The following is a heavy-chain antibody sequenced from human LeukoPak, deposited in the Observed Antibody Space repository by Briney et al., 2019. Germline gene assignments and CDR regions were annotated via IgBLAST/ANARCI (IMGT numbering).Heavy chain of an antibody. V-gene: IGHV3-33*01. D-gene: IGHD6-13*01. CDR3: VRDGAAAGWDYDY. J-gene: IGHJ4*02. CDR2: IWADGSKK. Sequence: GSLRLSCAASGFIFSNYGMHWVCQAPGKGLEWVAAIWADGSKKYYGDSVKGRFTISRDNSKNTLDLQMNSLRAEDTAVYHCVRDGAAAGWDYDYWGQRILDSASS. CDR1: GFIFSNYG.